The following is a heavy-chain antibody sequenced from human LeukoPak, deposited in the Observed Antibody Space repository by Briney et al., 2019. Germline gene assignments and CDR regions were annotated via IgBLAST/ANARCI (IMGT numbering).Heavy chain of an antibody. CDR3: ARHSLSGGIDY. D-gene: IGHD3-16*01. Sequence: SETLSLTCTVSGGSFSTNTYYWGWIRQPPGKGLEWIENIYFSGTSRYNPSLRSRVTISVDTSKNQFSLKLSSVTAADTAVDFCARHSLSGGIDYWGQGILVTVSS. CDR2: IYFSGTS. CDR1: GGSFSTNTYY. V-gene: IGHV4-39*01. J-gene: IGHJ4*02.